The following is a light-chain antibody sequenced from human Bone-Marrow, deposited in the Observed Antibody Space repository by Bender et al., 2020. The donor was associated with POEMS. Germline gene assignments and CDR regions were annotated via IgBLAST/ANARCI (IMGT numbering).Light chain of an antibody. CDR3: ISYTTTNTLV. J-gene: IGLJ2*01. Sequence: QSALTQPASVSGSPGQSITISCTGTSSDIGHYNFVSWYQQHPDTAPKLMIYDVTYRPSGVSDRFSGSKSGHTASLTISSLQAEDEADYYCISYTTTNTLVFGGGTKLTVL. CDR1: SSDIGHYNF. CDR2: DVT. V-gene: IGLV2-14*03.